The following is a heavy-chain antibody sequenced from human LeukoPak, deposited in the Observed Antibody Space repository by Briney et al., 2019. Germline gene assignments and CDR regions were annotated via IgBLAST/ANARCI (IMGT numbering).Heavy chain of an antibody. Sequence: PGGSLRLSCAASGFTFSSYAMSWVRQAPGKGLEWVSAISDSGAGIDYADSVKGRFTISRDNSKNTLSLQMNSLRAEDTAVYYCARGWDGTLAVYFDYWGQGTLVTVSS. J-gene: IGHJ4*02. CDR2: ISDSGAGI. CDR3: ARGWDGTLAVYFDY. D-gene: IGHD1-1*01. CDR1: GFTFSSYA. V-gene: IGHV3-23*01.